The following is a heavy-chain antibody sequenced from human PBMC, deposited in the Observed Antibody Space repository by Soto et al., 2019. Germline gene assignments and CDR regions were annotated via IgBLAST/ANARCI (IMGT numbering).Heavy chain of an antibody. D-gene: IGHD6-13*01. CDR2: IIPIFATA. CDR1: GGTFSSYA. Sequence: QVQLVQSGAEVKKPGSSVKVSCKASGGTFSSYAISWVRQAPGQWLEWMGGIIPIFATANYAQKFKGRVTITADESTSTAYMELSRLRSEDTAVYYCASPPSSSRYYYGMDVWGQGTTVTVSS. CDR3: ASPPSSSRYYYGMDV. J-gene: IGHJ6*02. V-gene: IGHV1-69*12.